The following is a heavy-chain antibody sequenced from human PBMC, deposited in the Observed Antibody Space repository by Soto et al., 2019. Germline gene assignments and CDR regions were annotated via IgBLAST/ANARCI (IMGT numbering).Heavy chain of an antibody. V-gene: IGHV5-10-1*01. CDR2: IDPIDSYT. CDR3: SRSEVVPAASLYYYYGMDV. CDR1: GYSFTSYW. D-gene: IGHD2-2*01. J-gene: IGHJ6*02. Sequence: VESLKISCKGSGYSFTSYWISWVRQIPWKGLEWMGRIDPIDSYTNYSPSFQGHVTISADKSISTAYLQWSSLKASDTAMYYCSRSEVVPAASLYYYYGMDVWDQGTTVIVSS.